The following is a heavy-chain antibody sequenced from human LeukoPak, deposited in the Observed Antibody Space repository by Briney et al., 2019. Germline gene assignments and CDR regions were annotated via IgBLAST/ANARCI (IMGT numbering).Heavy chain of an antibody. D-gene: IGHD3-22*01. CDR3: ARKGGYSSGYYY. V-gene: IGHV3-7*01. J-gene: IGHJ4*02. CDR1: GFTFSDDW. Sequence: PGGSLRLSWAASGFTFSDDWMTWVRQAPGKGLEWVANIKQDGSEKDYVDSVKGRFTISRDNAKNSLYLQMDSLRVEDTAVYFCARKGGYSSGYYYWGQGTLVTVSS. CDR2: IKQDGSEK.